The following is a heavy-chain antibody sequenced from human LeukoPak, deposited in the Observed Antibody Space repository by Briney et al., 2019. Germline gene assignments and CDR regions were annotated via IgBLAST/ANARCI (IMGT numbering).Heavy chain of an antibody. Sequence: SETLSLTCTVSGGSISSRGYYWGWIRQPPGQGLEWLGTIDYSGTTYHNPSLKSRVTISIDTSKNHFSLKLNSVTAADTAVYYCTRDSGSWTVDYWGQGTLVTVSS. V-gene: IGHV4-39*02. CDR1: GGSISSRGYY. D-gene: IGHD1-26*01. CDR2: IDYSGTT. CDR3: TRDSGSWTVDY. J-gene: IGHJ4*02.